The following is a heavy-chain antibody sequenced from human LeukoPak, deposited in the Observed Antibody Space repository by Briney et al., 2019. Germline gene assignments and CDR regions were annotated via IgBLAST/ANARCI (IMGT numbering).Heavy chain of an antibody. CDR1: GDSISSSSYY. CDR2: IYYSGST. D-gene: IGHD1-26*01. CDR3: ARQPIVGATTVDY. Sequence: WETLSLTCTVSGDSISSSSYYWGWLRQPQGQGLEWIGNIYYSGSTYYNPSLKSRVTISVDTSKNQFSLKLSSVTAADTAVYYCARQPIVGATTVDYWGQGTLVTVSS. V-gene: IGHV4-39*01. J-gene: IGHJ4*02.